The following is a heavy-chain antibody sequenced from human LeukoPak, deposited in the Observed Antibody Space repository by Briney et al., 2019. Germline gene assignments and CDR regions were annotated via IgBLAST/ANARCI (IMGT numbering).Heavy chain of an antibody. D-gene: IGHD6-13*01. V-gene: IGHV4-59*01. CDR2: IYYSGST. Sequence: SETLSLTCTVSGGSISSYYWSWIRQPPGKGLEWIGYIYYSGSTNYNPSLKSRVTISVDTSKNQFSLNLTSVTAADTAVYFCARGDVLGSSSWRRWFDSWGPGTLVSVSS. CDR1: GGSISSYY. CDR3: ARGDVLGSSSWRRWFDS. J-gene: IGHJ5*01.